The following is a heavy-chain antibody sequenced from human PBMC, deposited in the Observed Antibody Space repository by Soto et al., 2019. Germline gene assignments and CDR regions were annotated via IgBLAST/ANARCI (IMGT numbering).Heavy chain of an antibody. CDR3: ARGKATGASSSWRNNWFGP. CDR1: GAPVSRYA. J-gene: IGHJ5*02. D-gene: IGHD6-13*01. Sequence: VKVRCKASGAPVSRYAISWVRQAPGHGLESMGGIIPIFGTANYAQTFQGRVTITADESTSTAYMELSRLRSEDTAVDYCARGKATGASSSWRNNWFGPWGQGSLFTVSS. CDR2: IIPIFGTA. V-gene: IGHV1-69*13.